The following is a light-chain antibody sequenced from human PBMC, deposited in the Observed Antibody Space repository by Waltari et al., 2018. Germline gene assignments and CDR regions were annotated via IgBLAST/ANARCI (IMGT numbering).Light chain of an antibody. Sequence: QSVLTQPHSVYGTPGQEVTISCSGSRSHLGRVYIYWYQNFPGMAPKLLIFRNKQRPSGVPDRFSASKSDTSASLAISGLRSEDEADYYCAAWDDSLSGWLFGGGTKLTVL. CDR3: AAWDDSLSGWL. CDR1: RSHLGRVY. V-gene: IGLV1-47*01. J-gene: IGLJ3*02. CDR2: RNK.